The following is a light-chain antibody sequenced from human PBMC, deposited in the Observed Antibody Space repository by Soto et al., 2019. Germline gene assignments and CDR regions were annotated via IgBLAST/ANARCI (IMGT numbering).Light chain of an antibody. V-gene: IGKV1-39*01. CDR3: QQSYSTLTWT. CDR2: AAS. CDR1: QSISSY. J-gene: IGKJ1*01. Sequence: DIQMTQSPSSLSASVGDRVTITCRASQSISSYLKWYQQKPERAPKRLIYAASSLQSGVPSRFSGCGSGTDFTLTISRLQPEDFATYYCQQSYSTLTWTFGQGAKVDIK.